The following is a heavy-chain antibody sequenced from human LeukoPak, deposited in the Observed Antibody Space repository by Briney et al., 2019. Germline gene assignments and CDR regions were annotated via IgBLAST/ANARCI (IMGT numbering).Heavy chain of an antibody. Sequence: GSLRLSFAASGFTFTNHWMHWVRPAAGKGLVWVSRIRPEGRETNHADSVKGHVTITRDNAKNALYLQINSLGAEDTAVYYCGSDAVLGSGGFDYWGQGVLVTVSS. CDR3: GSDAVLGSGGFDY. D-gene: IGHD3-10*01. J-gene: IGHJ4*02. CDR1: GFTFTNHW. CDR2: IRPEGRET. V-gene: IGHV3-74*01.